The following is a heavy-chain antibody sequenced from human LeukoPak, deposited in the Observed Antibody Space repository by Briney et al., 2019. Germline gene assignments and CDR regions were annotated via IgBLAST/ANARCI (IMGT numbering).Heavy chain of an antibody. CDR1: GYSFTSYW. CDR3: ARHGVEMATTIDY. Sequence: GASLQISCKGSGYSFTSYWIGWVRPLPGKGLEWMGIIYPGDSDTRYSPSFQGQVTISADKSISTAYLQWSSLKASDTAMYYCARHGVEMATTIDYWGQGTLVTVSS. CDR2: IYPGDSDT. J-gene: IGHJ4*02. V-gene: IGHV5-51*01. D-gene: IGHD5-24*01.